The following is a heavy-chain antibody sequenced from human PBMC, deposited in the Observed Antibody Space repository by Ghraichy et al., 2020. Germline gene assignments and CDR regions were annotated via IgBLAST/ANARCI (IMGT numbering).Heavy chain of an antibody. V-gene: IGHV3-11*06. CDR3: ARDRQDYDFWSGSGGEVDY. J-gene: IGHJ4*02. Sequence: GGSLRLSCAASGFTFSDYYMSWIRQAPGKGLEWVSYISSSSSYTNYADSVKGRFTTSRDNAKNSLYLQMNSLRAEDTAVYYCARDRQDYDFWSGSGGEVDYWGQGTLVTVSS. D-gene: IGHD3-3*01. CDR1: GFTFSDYY. CDR2: ISSSSSYT.